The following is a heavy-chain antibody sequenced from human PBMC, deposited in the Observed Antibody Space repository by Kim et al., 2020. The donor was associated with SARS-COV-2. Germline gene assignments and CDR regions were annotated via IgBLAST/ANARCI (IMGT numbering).Heavy chain of an antibody. CDR1: GGTFSSYA. V-gene: IGHV1-69*05. Sequence: SVKVSCKASGGTFSSYAISWVRQAPGQGLEWMGGIIPIFGTANYAQKLQGRVTITTDESKSTAYMELSGLRSEDTVVYYCVVRGVVNITSPYYYYGMDVWGQGTTVTVSS. J-gene: IGHJ6*02. CDR2: IIPIFGTA. CDR3: VVRGVVNITSPYYYYGMDV. D-gene: IGHD3-10*01.